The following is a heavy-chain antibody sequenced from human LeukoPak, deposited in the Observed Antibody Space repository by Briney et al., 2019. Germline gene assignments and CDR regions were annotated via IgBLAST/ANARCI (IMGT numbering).Heavy chain of an antibody. D-gene: IGHD2-21*01. Sequence: SGTLSLTCTVSGGSINSYYWSWIRQSPGKGLEWIGCIYSSGSTNYNPSLMSRLTISVDTAKNQFSLKLSSVTAADTAVYYCSIRRNWYFDLWGRGTLVTVSS. CDR1: GGSINSYY. CDR2: IYSSGST. J-gene: IGHJ2*01. CDR3: SIRRNWYFDL. V-gene: IGHV4-59*01.